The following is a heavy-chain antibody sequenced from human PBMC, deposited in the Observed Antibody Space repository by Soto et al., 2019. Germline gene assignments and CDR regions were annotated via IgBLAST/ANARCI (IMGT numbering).Heavy chain of an antibody. CDR2: IYPGDSDT. Sequence: PGESLKISCKGSGYSFTSYWIGWVRQMPGKGLEWMGIIYPGDSDTRYSPSFQGQVTISADKSISTAYLQWSSLKASDTAMYYCARRGYSYGKNYYYGMDVWGQGTTVTV. V-gene: IGHV5-51*01. CDR1: GYSFTSYW. J-gene: IGHJ6*02. CDR3: ARRGYSYGKNYYYGMDV. D-gene: IGHD5-18*01.